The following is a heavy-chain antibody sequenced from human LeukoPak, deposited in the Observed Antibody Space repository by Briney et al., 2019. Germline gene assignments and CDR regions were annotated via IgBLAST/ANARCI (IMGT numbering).Heavy chain of an antibody. D-gene: IGHD5-12*01. CDR3: ARGPSGYHNT. V-gene: IGHV3-23*01. Sequence: PGGTLRLSCAASGFSFSIYGMSWVRQAPGKGLHWLSAISANGINTYYADSVKGRFTISRDNSKNTLYLQMNSLRAEDTAVYYCARGPSGYHNTGGQGTLVTVSS. CDR1: GFSFSIYG. CDR2: ISANGINT. J-gene: IGHJ4*02.